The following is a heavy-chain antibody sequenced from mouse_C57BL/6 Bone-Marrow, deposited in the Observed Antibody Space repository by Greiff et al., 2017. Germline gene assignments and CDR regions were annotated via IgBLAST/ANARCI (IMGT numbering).Heavy chain of an antibody. CDR1: GYTFTSYW. V-gene: IGHV1-64*01. D-gene: IGHD2-12*01. CDR3: ARRDTTEYYAMDY. Sequence: VQLQQPGAELVKPGASVKLSCKASGYTFTSYWMHWVKQRPGQGLEWIGMIHPNSGSTNYNEKFKSKATLTVDKSSSTAYMQLSSLTSEDSAVYYCARRDTTEYYAMDYWGQGTSVTVSS. CDR2: IHPNSGST. J-gene: IGHJ4*01.